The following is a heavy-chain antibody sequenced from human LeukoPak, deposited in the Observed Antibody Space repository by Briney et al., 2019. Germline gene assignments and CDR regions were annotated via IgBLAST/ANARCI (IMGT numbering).Heavy chain of an antibody. D-gene: IGHD3-9*01. CDR3: ARDPGYYDILTGYVY. J-gene: IGHJ4*02. CDR2: IIPIFGTA. CDR1: GGTFSSYA. V-gene: IGHV1-69*13. Sequence: SVKVSCKASGGTFSSYAISWVRQAPGQGLEWMGGIIPIFGTANYAQKFQGRVTITADESTSTAYMELSSLRSDDTAVYYCARDPGYYDILTGYVYWGQGTLVTVSS.